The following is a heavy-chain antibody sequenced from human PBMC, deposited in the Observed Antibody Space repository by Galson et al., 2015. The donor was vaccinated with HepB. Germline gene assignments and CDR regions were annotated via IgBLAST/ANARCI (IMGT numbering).Heavy chain of an antibody. D-gene: IGHD2-15*01. CDR2: ISWNSGSI. J-gene: IGHJ6*02. CDR3: ARAPGPYCSGGSCLSMDV. CDR1: GFTFDDYA. Sequence: SLRLSCAASGFTFDDYAMHWVRQAPGKGLEWVSGISWNSGSIGYADSVKGRFTISRDNAKNSLYLQMNSLRAEDTAVYYCARAPGPYCSGGSCLSMDVWGQGTTVTVSS. V-gene: IGHV3-9*01.